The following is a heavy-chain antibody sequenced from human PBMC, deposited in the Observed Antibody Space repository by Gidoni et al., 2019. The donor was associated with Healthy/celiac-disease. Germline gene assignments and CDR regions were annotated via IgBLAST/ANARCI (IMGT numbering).Heavy chain of an antibody. CDR2: ISDDGSNK. V-gene: IGHV3-30-3*01. J-gene: IGHJ4*02. Sequence: QVQLVESGGGVVQPGRSLRLSCAASGFTFSSYAMHWVRQAPGKGLEWVAVISDDGSNKYYADSVKGRFTISRDNSKNTLYLQMNSLRAEDTAVYYCARGPPTIVVVPAATVDYWGQGTLVTVSS. CDR3: ARGPPTIVVVPAATVDY. D-gene: IGHD2-2*01. CDR1: GFTFSSYA.